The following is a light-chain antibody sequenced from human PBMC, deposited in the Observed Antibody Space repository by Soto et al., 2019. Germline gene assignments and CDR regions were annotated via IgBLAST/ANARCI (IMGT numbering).Light chain of an antibody. CDR3: MQRIDLPYS. Sequence: DIVMTQTPLSLPVTPGEPASISCRSSQSILDSDDGNTYLDWYLQKPGQYPHLLIYTLFYRASVVPDRFSGSGSGTHFTLKISRVEAEDVGVYYFMQRIDLPYSFGQGDKLEIK. CDR2: TLF. V-gene: IGKV2-40*01. CDR1: QSILDSDDGNTY. J-gene: IGKJ2*01.